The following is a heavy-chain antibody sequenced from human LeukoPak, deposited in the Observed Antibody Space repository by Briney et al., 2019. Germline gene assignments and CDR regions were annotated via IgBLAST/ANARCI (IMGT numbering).Heavy chain of an antibody. CDR2: IYYSGST. J-gene: IGHJ4*02. CDR3: ARGDDSSGPFDY. V-gene: IGHV4-31*03. Sequence: SQTLSLTCTVSGGSISSGGYYWSWIRQHSGKGLEWIGYIYYSGSTYYNPSLKSRVTISVDTSKNQFSLKLSSVTAADTAVYYCARGDDSSGPFDYWGQGTLVTVSS. D-gene: IGHD3-22*01. CDR1: GGSISSGGYY.